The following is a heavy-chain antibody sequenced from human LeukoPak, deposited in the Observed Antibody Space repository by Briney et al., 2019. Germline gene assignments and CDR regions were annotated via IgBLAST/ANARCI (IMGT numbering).Heavy chain of an antibody. CDR2: IIPILGIA. D-gene: IGHD4-11*01. CDR3: ARGGGDYHSAFDY. J-gene: IGHJ4*02. CDR1: GGTFSSYT. Sequence: SVKVSCKASGGTFSSYTISWVRQAPGQGLEWMGRIIPILGIANYAQKFQGRVTITADKSTSTAYMELSSLRSEDTAVYYCARGGGDYHSAFDYWGQGTLVTVSS. V-gene: IGHV1-69*02.